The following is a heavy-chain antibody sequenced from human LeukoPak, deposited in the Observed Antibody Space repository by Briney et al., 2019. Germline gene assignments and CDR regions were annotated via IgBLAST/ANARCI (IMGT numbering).Heavy chain of an antibody. D-gene: IGHD1-26*01. V-gene: IGHV4-34*01. Sequence: SETLSLTCAVYGGSFSGYYWSWIRQPPGKGLEWIGEINHSGSTNYNPSLKSRVTISVDTSKNQFSLKLSSVTAADTAVYYCARVIIGGGRYLYYYYYYMDGWGKGTTVTVSS. CDR1: GGSFSGYY. CDR3: ARVIIGGGRYLYYYYYYMDG. CDR2: INHSGST. J-gene: IGHJ6*03.